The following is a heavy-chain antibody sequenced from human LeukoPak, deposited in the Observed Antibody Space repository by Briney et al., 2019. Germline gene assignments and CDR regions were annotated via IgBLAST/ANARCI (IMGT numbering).Heavy chain of an antibody. CDR2: IYCSGRT. V-gene: IGHV4-59*01. CDR3: ARLYYDILPPYYYYGMDV. J-gene: IGHJ6*02. Sequence: SETLSLTCTVSGGSISSYYWSWIRQPPGKGLEWIGYIYCSGRTNYNPSLKSRVTISVDTSKNQFSLKLSSVTAADTAVYYCARLYYDILPPYYYYGMDVWGQGTTVTVSS. D-gene: IGHD3-9*01. CDR1: GGSISSYY.